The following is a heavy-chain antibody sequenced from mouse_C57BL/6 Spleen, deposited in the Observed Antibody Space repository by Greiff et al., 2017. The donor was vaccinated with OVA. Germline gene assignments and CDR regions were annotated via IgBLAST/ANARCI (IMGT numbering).Heavy chain of an antibody. CDR3: TPLDYYGLDY. J-gene: IGHJ2*01. Sequence: EVQLQQSGAELVRPGASVKLSCTASGFNIKDDYMHWVKQRPEQGLEWIGWIDPENGDTEYASKFQGKATITADTSSNTAYLQLSSLTSEDTAVYYCTPLDYYGLDYRGQGTTLTVSS. CDR2: IDPENGDT. CDR1: GFNIKDDY. D-gene: IGHD1-1*01. V-gene: IGHV14-4*01.